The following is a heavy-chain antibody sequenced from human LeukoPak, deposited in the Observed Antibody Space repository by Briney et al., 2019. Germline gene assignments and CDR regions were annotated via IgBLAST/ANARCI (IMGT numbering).Heavy chain of an antibody. CDR2: ISSSSGYI. Sequence: GGSLRLSCAASGFTFSSYSMNWVRQAPGKGLEWVSSISSSSGYIYYADSVKGRFTISRDNAKNSLYLQMNSLRAEDTAVYYCARGGNDAFDIWGQGTMVTVSS. V-gene: IGHV3-21*01. CDR1: GFTFSSYS. J-gene: IGHJ3*02. CDR3: ARGGNDAFDI.